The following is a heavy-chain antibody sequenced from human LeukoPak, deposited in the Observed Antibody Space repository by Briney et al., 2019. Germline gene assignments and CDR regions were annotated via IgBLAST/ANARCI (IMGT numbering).Heavy chain of an antibody. CDR2: VYYSGTT. V-gene: IGHV4-59*01. CDR3: ARAGLGSSGWYLIYL. J-gene: IGHJ5*02. Sequence: SETLSLTCTVSGGSISSYHWSWIRQPPGKGLEWIGYVYYSGTTNYNPSLKSRVTISVDTSKNQFSLKLSSVTAADTAVYYCARAGLGSSGWYLIYLWGQGTLVTVSS. D-gene: IGHD6-19*01. CDR1: GGSISSYH.